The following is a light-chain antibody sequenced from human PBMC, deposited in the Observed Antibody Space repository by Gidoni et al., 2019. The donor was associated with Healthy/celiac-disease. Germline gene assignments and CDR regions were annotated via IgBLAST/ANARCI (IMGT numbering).Light chain of an antibody. J-gene: IGLJ3*02. V-gene: IGLV1-44*01. CDR2: SNN. CDR3: AACDDSLNGPV. Sequence: QSVLTQPPSASGTPGQRVTISCSGSSSNIGRNTVNWYQQLPGTAPKLLISSNNQRPSGVPDRFSGSKSGTSASLAISGLQSEDEADYYCAACDDSLNGPVFGGGTKLTVL. CDR1: SSNIGRNT.